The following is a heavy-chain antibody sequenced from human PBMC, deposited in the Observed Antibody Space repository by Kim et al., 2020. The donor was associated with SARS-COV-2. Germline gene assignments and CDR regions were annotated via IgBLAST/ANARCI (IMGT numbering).Heavy chain of an antibody. CDR3: AGRAAARPGWFDP. V-gene: IGHV5-51*01. Sequence: SSPYFQGQLTISTDKSISTAYLQWSSLKASDTAMYYCAGRAAARPGWFDPWGQGTLVTVSS. J-gene: IGHJ5*02. D-gene: IGHD6-6*01.